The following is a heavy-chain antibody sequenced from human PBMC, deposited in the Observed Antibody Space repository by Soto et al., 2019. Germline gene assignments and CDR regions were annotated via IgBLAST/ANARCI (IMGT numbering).Heavy chain of an antibody. J-gene: IGHJ6*02. V-gene: IGHV1-58*01. CDR3: AADRSIAVAGTLWGYYYYGMDV. Sequence: GASVKVSCKASGFTFTSSAVQWVRQARGQRLEWIGWIVVGSGNTNYAQKFQERVTITRDMSTSTAYMELSSLRSEDTAVYYCAADRSIAVAGTLWGYYYYGMDVWGQGTTVTSP. CDR1: GFTFTSSA. CDR2: IVVGSGNT. D-gene: IGHD6-19*01.